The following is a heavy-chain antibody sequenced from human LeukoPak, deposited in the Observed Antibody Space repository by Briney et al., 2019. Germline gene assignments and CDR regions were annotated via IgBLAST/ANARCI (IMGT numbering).Heavy chain of an antibody. J-gene: IGHJ4*02. Sequence: SETLSLTCALYGGSFSGYYWSWIRQPPGKGLEWIGEINHSGSTNYNPSLKSRVTISVDTSKNQFSLKLSSVTAADTAVYYCARVLYVAAAGDYWGQGTLVTVSS. CDR1: GGSFSGYY. CDR2: INHSGST. V-gene: IGHV4-34*01. CDR3: ARVLYVAAAGDY. D-gene: IGHD6-13*01.